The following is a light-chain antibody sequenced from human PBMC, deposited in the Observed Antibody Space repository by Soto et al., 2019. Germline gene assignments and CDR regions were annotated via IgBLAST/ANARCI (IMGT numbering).Light chain of an antibody. CDR1: SSDVGGYNY. CDR2: DVS. CDR3: SSYTRSSTLKV. Sequence: QSALTQPASVSGSPGQSITISCTGTSSDVGGYNYVSWYQQHPGKAPKLMIYDVSNRPSGVSNRFSGSKSGNTASLTSSEVQAEDEADYYCSSYTRSSTLKVFGTGTKVTVL. V-gene: IGLV2-14*01. J-gene: IGLJ1*01.